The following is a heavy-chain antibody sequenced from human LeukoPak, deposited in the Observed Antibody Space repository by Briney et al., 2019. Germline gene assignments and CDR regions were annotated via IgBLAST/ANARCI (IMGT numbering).Heavy chain of an antibody. CDR1: GFTFSSYA. CDR3: AKDRYDSRGYIDY. CDR2: ISGSGWST. V-gene: IGHV3-23*01. Sequence: GGALRLSCAASGFTFSSYAMSWVRQAPGKGLEWVSAISGSGWSTYYADSVKGRFTISRDNSNDTLYLQMHRLRAEDTAVYYCAKDRYDSRGYIDYWGQGTLVTVSS. D-gene: IGHD3-22*01. J-gene: IGHJ4*02.